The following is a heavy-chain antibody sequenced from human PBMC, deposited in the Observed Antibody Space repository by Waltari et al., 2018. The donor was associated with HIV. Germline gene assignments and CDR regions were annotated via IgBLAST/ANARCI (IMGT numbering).Heavy chain of an antibody. CDR3: ALPRAGFFDY. J-gene: IGHJ4*02. D-gene: IGHD1-26*01. Sequence: QVQLVQSGAEVKKPGASVKVPCKASGYTFTGYYMHWVRQAPGQGLEWMGRINPNSGGTNYAQKVQGRVTMTRDTSISTAYMELSRLRSDDTAVYYCALPRAGFFDYWGQGTLVTVSS. V-gene: IGHV1-2*06. CDR1: GYTFTGYY. CDR2: INPNSGGT.